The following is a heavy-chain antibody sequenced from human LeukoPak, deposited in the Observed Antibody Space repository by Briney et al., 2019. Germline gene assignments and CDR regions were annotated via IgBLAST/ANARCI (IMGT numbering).Heavy chain of an antibody. Sequence: PGGSLRLSCAASGFAFSSYGMHWVRQAPGKGLEWVAYIHYDSSTEDYADSVKGRFTISRDNANNTLYLQMNSLRAEDTAVYYCSRDLRGADDYWGQGTLVTVSS. CDR2: IHYDSSTE. CDR1: GFAFSSYG. J-gene: IGHJ4*02. D-gene: IGHD1-26*01. CDR3: SRDLRGADDY. V-gene: IGHV3-30*02.